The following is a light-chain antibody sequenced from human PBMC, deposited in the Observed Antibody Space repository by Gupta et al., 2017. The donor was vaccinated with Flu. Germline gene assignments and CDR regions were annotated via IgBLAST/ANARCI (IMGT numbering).Light chain of an antibody. J-gene: IGLJ3*02. CDR1: NIGSKR. V-gene: IGLV3-21*02. CDR3: QVWDSNIDHMRV. CDR2: DDS. Sequence: SYVLTQPPSVSVAPGQTARITCGGDNIGSKRVHWYVQRPGQAPVLVVYDDSDRPSGIPERFSGSNSGNTATLTIRGVEAGDEADFYCQVWDSNIDHMRVFGGGTKLTVL.